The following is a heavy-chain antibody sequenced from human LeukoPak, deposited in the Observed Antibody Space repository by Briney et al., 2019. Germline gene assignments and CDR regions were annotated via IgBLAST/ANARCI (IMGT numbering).Heavy chain of an antibody. D-gene: IGHD3-22*01. CDR2: IIPIFGTA. Sequence: EASVKVSCKASGGTFSSYAISWVRQAPGQGLEWMGGIIPIFGTANYAQKFQGRVTITTDESTSTAYMELSSLRSEDTAVYYCALGRRYYYDSSGYYPFDYWGQRTLVTVSS. V-gene: IGHV1-69*05. J-gene: IGHJ4*02. CDR3: ALGRRYYYDSSGYYPFDY. CDR1: GGTFSSYA.